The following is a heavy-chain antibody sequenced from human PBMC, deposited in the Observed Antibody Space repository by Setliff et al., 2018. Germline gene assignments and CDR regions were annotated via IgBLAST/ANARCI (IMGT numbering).Heavy chain of an antibody. CDR2: RKSKTAGGAI. V-gene: IGHV3-15*07. D-gene: IGHD4-17*01. CDR3: TTSISEYYDYGENEGVYYYYYYMDV. Sequence: GGSLRLSCAASGFTFSNAWMNWVRQAPGKGLECGGRRKSKTAGGAIDYAAPVKGRFTISRDDSKNTLYLQINSLKTEGTAVYYCTTSISEYYDYGENEGVYYYYYYMDVWGKGTTVTVSS. J-gene: IGHJ6*03. CDR1: GFTFSNAW.